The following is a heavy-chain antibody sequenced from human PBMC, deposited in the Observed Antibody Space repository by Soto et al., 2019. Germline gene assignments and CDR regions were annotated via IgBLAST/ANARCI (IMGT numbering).Heavy chain of an antibody. CDR3: TRRTSVYFGY. CDR1: GFTFSDYT. Sequence: EVQLLESGGGLVQPGGSLTLSCAASGFTFSDYTMSWVRQAPGKVLECISVILSDYNTYYADSVRGRFTISRDNSKHTLYLEMNSLRAEDTAVYYCTRRTSVYFGYWGQGALVTVSS. CDR2: ILSDYNT. J-gene: IGHJ4*02. D-gene: IGHD2-2*01. V-gene: IGHV3-23*03.